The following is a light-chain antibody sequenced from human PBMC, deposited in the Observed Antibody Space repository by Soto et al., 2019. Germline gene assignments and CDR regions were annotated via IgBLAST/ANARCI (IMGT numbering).Light chain of an antibody. V-gene: IGKV3-20*01. CDR1: QSVSSSY. CDR3: QQYGSSPWT. Sequence: EIVLTQSPGTVSLSPGERATLSCRASQSVSSSYLAWYQQKPAQAPRLLIYSVSSRATGIPDRFSGSGSGTDFTLTIGRLEPEDFAVYYCQQYGSSPWTFGQGTRVEIK. CDR2: SVS. J-gene: IGKJ1*01.